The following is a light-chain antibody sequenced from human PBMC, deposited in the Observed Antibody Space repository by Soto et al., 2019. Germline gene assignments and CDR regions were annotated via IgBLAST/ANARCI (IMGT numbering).Light chain of an antibody. J-gene: IGLJ3*02. Sequence: QSALTQPPSASGSPGLSVTISCTGTSSDVGAYNYVSWYQQYPGKAPKLMIYEVSKRPSGVPDRFSGSKSGKTASLTVSGLQPEDEADYYCTSYAGSNIWVFGGGTKVTVL. CDR3: TSYAGSNIWV. CDR1: SSDVGAYNY. CDR2: EVS. V-gene: IGLV2-8*01.